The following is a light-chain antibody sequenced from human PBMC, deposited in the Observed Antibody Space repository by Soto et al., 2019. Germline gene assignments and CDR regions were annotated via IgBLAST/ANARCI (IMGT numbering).Light chain of an antibody. CDR2: SDN. Sequence: QSVLTQPPSASGTPGQRVTISCSGSNSDIGSNPVNWYQQLPGTAPKLLIYSDNQRPSGVPDRFSGSKSGTSASLAISGLQSEDGGGCYCAAREDSLNGRVFGGGTKLTVL. J-gene: IGLJ2*01. CDR1: NSDIGSNP. CDR3: AAREDSLNGRV. V-gene: IGLV1-44*01.